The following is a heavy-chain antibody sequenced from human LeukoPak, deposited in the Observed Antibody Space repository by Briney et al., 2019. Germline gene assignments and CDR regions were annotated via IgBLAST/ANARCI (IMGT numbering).Heavy chain of an antibody. CDR3: AKDRRGWLQSNFDY. CDR1: GFTFSSYG. Sequence: PGRSLRLSCAASGFTFSSYGMHWVRQAPGKGLEWVAVIWYDGSNKYYADSVKGRFTISRDNSKNTLYLQMNSLRAEDTAVYYCAKDRRGWLQSNFDYWGQGTLVTVSS. J-gene: IGHJ4*02. CDR2: IWYDGSNK. D-gene: IGHD5-24*01. V-gene: IGHV3-33*06.